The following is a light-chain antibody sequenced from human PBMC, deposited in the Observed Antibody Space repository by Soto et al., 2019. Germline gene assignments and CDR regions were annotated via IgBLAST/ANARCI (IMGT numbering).Light chain of an antibody. J-gene: IGKJ1*01. CDR3: QQFHDYPWT. CDR1: QSISSGW. Sequence: DIQMTQSPSTLSASVGDRVTVTCRASQSISSGWLAWYQQKPGKAPKLLLYRASSLESGAPSRFSGSGSGTDFTLTISSLQPDDFASYYCQQFHDYPWTFGQGTKVEI. CDR2: RAS. V-gene: IGKV1-5*03.